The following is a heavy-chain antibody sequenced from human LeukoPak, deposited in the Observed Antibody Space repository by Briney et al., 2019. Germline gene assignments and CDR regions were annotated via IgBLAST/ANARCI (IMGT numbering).Heavy chain of an antibody. CDR3: AREVYYDSSGTTLDY. CDR1: GGSISSGGYS. Sequence: SETLSLTCAVSGGSISSGGYSWSWIRQPPGKGLEWIGYIYHSGSTYYNPSLKSRVTISVDRSKNQFSLKLSSVTAADTAVYYCAREVYYDSSGTTLDYWGQGTLVTVSS. CDR2: IYHSGST. V-gene: IGHV4-30-2*01. J-gene: IGHJ4*02. D-gene: IGHD3-22*01.